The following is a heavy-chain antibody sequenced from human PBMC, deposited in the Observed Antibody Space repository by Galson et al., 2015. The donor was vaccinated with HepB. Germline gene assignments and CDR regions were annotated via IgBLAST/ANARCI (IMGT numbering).Heavy chain of an antibody. CDR1: GFTFSSYG. Sequence: SLRLSCAASGFTFSSYGMHWVRQAPGKGLEWVAVISYDGSNKYYADSVKGRFTISRDNSKNTLYLQMNSLRAEDTAVYYCAKDRGGSYYWGQGTLVTVSS. J-gene: IGHJ4*02. V-gene: IGHV3-30*18. CDR2: ISYDGSNK. D-gene: IGHD1-26*01. CDR3: AKDRGGSYY.